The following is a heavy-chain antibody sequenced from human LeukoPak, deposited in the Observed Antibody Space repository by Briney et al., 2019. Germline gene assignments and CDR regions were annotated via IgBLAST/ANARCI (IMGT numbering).Heavy chain of an antibody. CDR3: ARAKYGDWPTPGSYYFDY. CDR2: INHSGST. J-gene: IGHJ4*02. D-gene: IGHD4-17*01. CDR1: GGSFSGYY. Sequence: SETLSLTCAVYGGSFSGYYWSWIRQPPGKGLEWIGEINHSGSTNYNPSLKSRVTISVDTSKNQFSLKLSSVTAADTAVYYCARAKYGDWPTPGSYYFDYWGQGTLVTVSS. V-gene: IGHV4-34*01.